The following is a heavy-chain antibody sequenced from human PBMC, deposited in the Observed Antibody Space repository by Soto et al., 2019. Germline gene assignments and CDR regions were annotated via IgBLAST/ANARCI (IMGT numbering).Heavy chain of an antibody. Sequence: SQTLSLTCAISGDSVSSNSAAWNWIRQSPSRGLEWLGRTYYRSKWYNDYAVSVKSRITINPDTSKNQFSLQLNSVTPEGTAVYYCAREPGYSSSWYEVYYYYGMDVWGQGTTVTVSS. J-gene: IGHJ6*02. CDR2: TYYRSKWYN. D-gene: IGHD6-13*01. CDR3: AREPGYSSSWYEVYYYYGMDV. V-gene: IGHV6-1*01. CDR1: GDSVSSNSAA.